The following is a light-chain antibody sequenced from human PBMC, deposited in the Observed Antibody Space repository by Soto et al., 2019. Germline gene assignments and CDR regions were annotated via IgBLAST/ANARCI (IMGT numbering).Light chain of an antibody. CDR1: QSVRSNY. Sequence: EIVLTQSPGTLSLSPGERATLSCRASQSVRSNYLAWYQQKPGQAPRLLIYGTSSRATGIPDRFSGTGSGTDFTLTISRLEPEDFAVYYCQLYGTLPLTFGGATKVDIK. V-gene: IGKV3-20*01. J-gene: IGKJ4*01. CDR2: GTS. CDR3: QLYGTLPLT.